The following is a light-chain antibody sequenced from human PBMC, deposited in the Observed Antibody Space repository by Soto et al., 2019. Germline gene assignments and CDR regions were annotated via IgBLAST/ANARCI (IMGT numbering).Light chain of an antibody. CDR2: DAS. CDR1: QSISGY. V-gene: IGKV3-11*01. CDR3: QQRASWPLT. J-gene: IGKJ4*01. Sequence: EIVLTQSPATLSLSPGERATLSCRASQSISGYLAWYQHRPGRAPRLLIYDASNRATGIPDRFSGRGSGTYSAHTISSLEPEDFAVYYCQQRASWPLTFGGGTALE.